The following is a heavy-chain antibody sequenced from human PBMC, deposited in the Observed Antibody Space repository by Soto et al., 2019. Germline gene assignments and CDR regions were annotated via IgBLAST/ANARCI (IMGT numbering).Heavy chain of an antibody. V-gene: IGHV2-5*02. Sequence: QITLKESGPTLVNTTQTLTLTCTFSGFSLSTRGVAVGWIRQPPGKALAWLALIYWDDDKRHSPSLKSRLTITKATSKDQVLLTLPDMDPVDTATYCRARASFSSAFDISGQGTMVTVS. CDR1: GFSLSTRGVA. J-gene: IGHJ3*02. CDR3: ARASFSSAFDI. CDR2: IYWDDDK.